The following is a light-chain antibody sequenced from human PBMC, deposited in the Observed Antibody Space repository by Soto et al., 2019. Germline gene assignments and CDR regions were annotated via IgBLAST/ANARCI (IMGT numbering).Light chain of an antibody. J-gene: IGLJ2*01. Sequence: QSVLTQPPSVSAAPGQKVTISCSGSNSNIEDNYVSWYQQLPGTAPKLLIYDNNERPSGIPDRFSGSNSGTSATLGITGLQTGDEADYYCGTWDSSLNTGVFGGATNLTVL. V-gene: IGLV1-51*01. CDR2: DNN. CDR3: GTWDSSLNTGV. CDR1: NSNIEDNY.